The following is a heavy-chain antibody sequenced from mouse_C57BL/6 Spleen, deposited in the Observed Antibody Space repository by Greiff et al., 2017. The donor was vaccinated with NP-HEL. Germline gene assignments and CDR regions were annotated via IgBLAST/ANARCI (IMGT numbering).Heavy chain of an antibody. V-gene: IGHV1-82*01. Sequence: VQLQQSGPELVKPGASVKISCKASGYAFSSSWMNWVKQRPGKGLEWIGRIYPGDGDTNYNGKFKGKATLTADKSSSTAYMHLSSLTSEDSAVYFCARGLGRRAYWGQGTLVTVSA. D-gene: IGHD4-1*01. J-gene: IGHJ3*01. CDR1: GYAFSSSW. CDR3: ARGLGRRAY. CDR2: IYPGDGDT.